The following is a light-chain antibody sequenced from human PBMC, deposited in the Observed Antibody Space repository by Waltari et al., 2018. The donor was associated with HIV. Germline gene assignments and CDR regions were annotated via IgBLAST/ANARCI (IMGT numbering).Light chain of an antibody. V-gene: IGLV2-8*01. CDR2: EVS. Sequence: QSALTQPPSASGSPGQSVTISCTGTSSDVGGHNYVSWYQQHPGKAPKLIIYEVSNRPSGVPDRFSGSKSGNTASLTVSGLQAEDEAGYYCSSFAGAGVFGGGTKLTVL. CDR3: SSFAGAGV. J-gene: IGLJ2*01. CDR1: SSDVGGHNY.